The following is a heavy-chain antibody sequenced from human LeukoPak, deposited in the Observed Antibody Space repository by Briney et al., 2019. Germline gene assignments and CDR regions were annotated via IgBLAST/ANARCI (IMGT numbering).Heavy chain of an antibody. D-gene: IGHD3-10*01. CDR1: GFTFSSYG. CDR3: ARRSSGIAVRGISWAWFDP. J-gene: IGHJ5*02. V-gene: IGHV3-7*03. CDR2: IKPDGSEK. Sequence: GGSLRLSCAASGFTFSSYGMHWVGHAPGKGLEGVAKIKPDGSEKYYVDSLKGRFTISRDNAKNSLYLHMNSLRAEDTAFYYCARRSSGIAVRGISWAWFDPWGQGTLVTVSS.